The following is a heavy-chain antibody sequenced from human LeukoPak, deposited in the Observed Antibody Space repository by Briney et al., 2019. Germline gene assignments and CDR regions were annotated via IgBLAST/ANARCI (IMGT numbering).Heavy chain of an antibody. CDR3: ARGDGDYANFDY. V-gene: IGHV3-21*01. Sequence: PGGSLRLSCAASGFTFSTYSGNWIRQAPGKGLEWVSSISDDSNYIFYADSVKGRFTISRDNAKNSLYLQMNSLTAEDSAVYYCARGDGDYANFDYWGQGTLVTVSS. CDR2: ISDDSNYI. D-gene: IGHD4-17*01. CDR1: GFTFSTYS. J-gene: IGHJ4*02.